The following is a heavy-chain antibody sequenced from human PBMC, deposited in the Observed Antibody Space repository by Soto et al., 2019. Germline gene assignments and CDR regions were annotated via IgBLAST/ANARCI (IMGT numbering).Heavy chain of an antibody. Sequence: QVQLVESGGGVVQPGGSLRLSCATSGFSLSSYAMHWVRQAPGKGLEWVALMSYDETKKYYADSVKGRFTISRDTSKNTLFLQMNNLRVEDTALYYSAKDRRDGDFMHILVVDFWGQGALVTVSS. D-gene: IGHD2-15*01. J-gene: IGHJ4*02. CDR1: GFSLSSYA. V-gene: IGHV3-30*18. CDR3: AKDRRDGDFMHILVVDF. CDR2: MSYDETKK.